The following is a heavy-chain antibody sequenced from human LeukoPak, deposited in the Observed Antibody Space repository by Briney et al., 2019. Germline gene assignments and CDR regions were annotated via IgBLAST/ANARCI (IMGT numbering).Heavy chain of an antibody. CDR2: ISSSSSYI. CDR3: ARDLPDIVVLPAAIQGGLYYYSYMDV. CDR1: GFTFSSYS. D-gene: IGHD2-2*02. J-gene: IGHJ6*03. V-gene: IGHV3-21*04. Sequence: GGSLRLSCAASGFTFSSYSMIWVRQAPGKGLEGVSSISSSSSYIYYADSVKGRFNISRDNAKNSLYLQTNSLTAEDTAVYYCARDLPDIVVLPAAIQGGLYYYSYMDVWGKGTTVTVSS.